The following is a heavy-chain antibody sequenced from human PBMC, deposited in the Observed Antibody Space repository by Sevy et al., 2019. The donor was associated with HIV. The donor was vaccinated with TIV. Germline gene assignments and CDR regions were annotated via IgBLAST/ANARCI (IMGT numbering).Heavy chain of an antibody. J-gene: IGHJ6*02. CDR3: GRAKVDTSMIFFEYYGMDV. V-gene: IGHV3-33*01. CDR2: IRYDGSNK. Sequence: GGSLRLSCAASGFSFSSYDMHWVRQAPGMGLEWVAVIRYDGSNKHYGDSVKGRFNISRDNSKNALYLQKSSLRAEDTAVYYCGRAKVDTSMIFFEYYGMDVWGQGTTVTVSS. D-gene: IGHD5-18*01. CDR1: GFSFSSYD.